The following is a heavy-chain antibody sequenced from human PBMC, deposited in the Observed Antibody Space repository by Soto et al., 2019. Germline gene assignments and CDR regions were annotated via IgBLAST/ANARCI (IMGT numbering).Heavy chain of an antibody. J-gene: IGHJ5*02. D-gene: IGHD2-15*01. Sequence: SETLSLTCTVSGASITTYYWSWIRQPPGKGLEWIGYISYSGSTDYNPSLKSRVTISFDASKNQISLQVRSATAADAAVYYCARDLKEYCSDGKCNWFDPWGQGTLVIGSS. CDR1: GASITTYY. CDR3: ARDLKEYCSDGKCNWFDP. V-gene: IGHV4-59*01. CDR2: ISYSGST.